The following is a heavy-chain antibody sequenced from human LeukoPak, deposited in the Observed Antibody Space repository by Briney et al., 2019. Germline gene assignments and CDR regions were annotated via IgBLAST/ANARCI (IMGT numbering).Heavy chain of an antibody. CDR3: ARGAPGSYCSGGSCPYFDY. V-gene: IGHV1-8*02. Sequence: ASVKVSCKASGYTFTGYYIYWVRQATGQGLEWMGWVNPNSGHTGYAQKFQGRVTMTRNTSISTAYMELSSLRSEDTAVYYCARGAPGSYCSGGSCPYFDYWGQGTLVSVSS. J-gene: IGHJ4*02. D-gene: IGHD2-15*01. CDR2: VNPNSGHT. CDR1: GYTFTGYY.